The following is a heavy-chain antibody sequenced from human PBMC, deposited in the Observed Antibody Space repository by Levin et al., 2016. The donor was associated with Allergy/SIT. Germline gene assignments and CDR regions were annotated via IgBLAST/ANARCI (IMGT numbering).Heavy chain of an antibody. CDR1: GGTFSSYA. D-gene: IGHD5-24*01. CDR2: IIPILGIA. V-gene: IGHV1-69*04. Sequence: SVKVSCKASGGTFSSYAISWVRQAPGQGLEWMGRIIPILGIANYAQKFQGRVTITADKSTSTAYMELSSLRSEDTAVYYCAAARGDGYKEKGAFDIWGQGTMVTVSS. J-gene: IGHJ3*02. CDR3: AAARGDGYKEKGAFDI.